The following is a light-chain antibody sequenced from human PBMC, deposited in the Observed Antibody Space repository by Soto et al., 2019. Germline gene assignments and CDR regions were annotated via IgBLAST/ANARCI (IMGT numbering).Light chain of an antibody. Sequence: QSALTQPPSASGSPGQSVAISCTGTSSDVGGYNFVSWYQQHPGKAPKLMIYEVNKRPSGVPDRFSGSKSGSTASLTVSGLQAEDDADYYCSSYAGGNNLLFGGGTKLTVL. CDR2: EVN. V-gene: IGLV2-8*01. CDR1: SSDVGGYNF. CDR3: SSYAGGNNLL. J-gene: IGLJ2*01.